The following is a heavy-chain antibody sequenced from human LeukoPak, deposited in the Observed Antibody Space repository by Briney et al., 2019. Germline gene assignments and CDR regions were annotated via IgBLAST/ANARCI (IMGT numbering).Heavy chain of an antibody. D-gene: IGHD2-2*01. V-gene: IGHV4-59*06. Sequence: SETLSLTCTMSGDSTNTYFWSWIRQPPGKGLEWIGYIYYSGIIYYNPSLKSRVIIPVDTSKNQFSLKLSSVTVADTAVYYCASHPRIAIPAARDWFDPWGQGTLVTVSS. J-gene: IGHJ5*02. CDR1: GDSTNTYF. CDR2: IYYSGII. CDR3: ASHPRIAIPAARDWFDP.